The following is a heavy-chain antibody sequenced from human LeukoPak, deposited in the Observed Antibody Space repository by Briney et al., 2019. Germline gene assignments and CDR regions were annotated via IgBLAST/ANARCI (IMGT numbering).Heavy chain of an antibody. V-gene: IGHV3-48*04. Sequence: GGSLRLSCAASGFTFSSYSMKWVRQAPGKGLEWVSYISSSSSTIYYADSVKGRFTISRDNAKNSLYLQMNSLGVEDTAVYYCARAKTTYYYDSSSGYWGQGTPVTVSS. D-gene: IGHD3-22*01. CDR3: ARAKTTYYYDSSSGY. CDR2: ISSSSSTI. CDR1: GFTFSSYS. J-gene: IGHJ4*02.